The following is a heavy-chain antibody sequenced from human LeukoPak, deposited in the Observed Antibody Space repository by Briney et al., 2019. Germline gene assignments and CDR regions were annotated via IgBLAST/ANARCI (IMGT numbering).Heavy chain of an antibody. J-gene: IGHJ4*02. CDR2: IYYSGST. Sequence: SETLSLTCTVSGGSISSSSYYWGWVRQPPGKGLEWIGSIYYSGSTYYNPSLKSRVTISVDTSKNQFSLKLSSVTAADTAAYYCACIAAAGKNFDYWGQGTLVTVSS. CDR3: ACIAAAGKNFDY. V-gene: IGHV4-39*01. CDR1: GGSISSSSYY. D-gene: IGHD6-13*01.